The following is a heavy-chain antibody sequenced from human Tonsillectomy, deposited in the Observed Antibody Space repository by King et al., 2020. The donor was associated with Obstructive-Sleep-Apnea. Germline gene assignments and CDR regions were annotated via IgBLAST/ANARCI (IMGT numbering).Heavy chain of an antibody. CDR3: ARGTWIPSP. CDR1: GGSISSYY. V-gene: IGHV4-59*01. D-gene: IGHD5-18*01. J-gene: IGHJ4*02. CDR2: IYYSGST. Sequence: QLQESGPGLVKPSETLSLTCTVSGGSISSYYWSWIRQPPGKGLEWIGYIYYSGSTNYNPSLKSRVTISVDTSKNQFSLKLSSVTAADTAVYYCARGTWIPSPWGQGTLVTVSS.